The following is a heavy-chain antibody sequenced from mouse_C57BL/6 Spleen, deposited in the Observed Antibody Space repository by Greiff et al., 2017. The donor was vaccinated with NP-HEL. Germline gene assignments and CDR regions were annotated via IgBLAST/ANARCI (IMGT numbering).Heavy chain of an antibody. V-gene: IGHV1-42*01. CDR2: INPNTGGT. J-gene: IGHJ2*01. D-gene: IGHD1-1*01. CDR3: ASLTTVVDY. CDR1: GYSFTGYY. Sequence: EVQLQQSGPELVKPGASVKISCKASGYSFTGYYMNWVKQSPEKSLEWIGEINPNTGGTTYNQKFKAKATLTVDKSSSTAYMQLKSLTSENSAVYYCASLTTVVDYWGQGTTLTVSS.